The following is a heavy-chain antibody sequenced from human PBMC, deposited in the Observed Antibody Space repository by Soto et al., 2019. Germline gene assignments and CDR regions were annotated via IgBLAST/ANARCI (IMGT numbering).Heavy chain of an antibody. V-gene: IGHV3-48*03. D-gene: IGHD1-26*01. Sequence: GGSLRLSCAASGFTFSSYEMNWVRQAPGKGLEWVSYISSSGSTIYYADSVKGRFTISRDNAKNSLYLQMNSLRAEDTAVYYCARSGSGWELSNWGQGTLVTVSS. CDR2: ISSSGSTI. CDR3: ARSGSGWELSN. J-gene: IGHJ4*02. CDR1: GFTFSSYE.